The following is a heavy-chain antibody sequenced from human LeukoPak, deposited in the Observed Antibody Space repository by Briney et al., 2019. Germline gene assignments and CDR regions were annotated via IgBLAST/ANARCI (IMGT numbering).Heavy chain of an antibody. D-gene: IGHD1-26*01. V-gene: IGHV1-2*02. CDR2: INPNSGGT. J-gene: IGHJ4*02. CDR3: ARGAGDYSGSYYFDY. CDR1: GYTFTGYY. Sequence: ASVKVSCKASGYTFTGYYMHWVRQAPGQGLEWMGWINPNSGGTNYAQKFQGRVTMTRDTSISTAYMELSRLRSDDTAVYYCARGAGDYSGSYYFDYWGQGTLVTVSS.